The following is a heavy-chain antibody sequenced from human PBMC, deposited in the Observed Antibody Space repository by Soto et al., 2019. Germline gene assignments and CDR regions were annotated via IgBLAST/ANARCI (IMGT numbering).Heavy chain of an antibody. V-gene: IGHV4-4*02. CDR2: IYHSGST. CDR1: GGSISSSNW. J-gene: IGHJ5*02. Sequence: PSETLSLTCAVSGGSISSSNWWRWVRQPPGKGLEWIGEIYHSGSTNYNPSLKSRVTISVDKSKNQFSLKLSSVTAADTAVYYCARLGYCTNGVCARFDPWGQGTLVTVSS. D-gene: IGHD2-8*01. CDR3: ARLGYCTNGVCARFDP.